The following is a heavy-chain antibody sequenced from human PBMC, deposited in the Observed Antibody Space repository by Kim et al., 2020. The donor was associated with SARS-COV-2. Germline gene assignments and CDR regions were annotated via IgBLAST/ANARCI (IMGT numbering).Heavy chain of an antibody. D-gene: IGHD3-22*01. CDR1: GFTFSNYE. V-gene: IGHV3-48*03. CDR3: ATHYSSDYNYFDI. Sequence: GGSLRLSCAASGFTFSNYEMTWVRQAPGKGLEWVSFISARANSIQYADSVKGRFTISRDNAKNSLYLQMNSLRAEDSAVYYCATHYSSDYNYFDIWGRGTMVTVSS. J-gene: IGHJ3*02. CDR2: ISARANSI.